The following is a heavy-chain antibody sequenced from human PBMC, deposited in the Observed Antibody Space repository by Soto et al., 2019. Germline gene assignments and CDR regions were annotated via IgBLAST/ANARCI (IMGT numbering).Heavy chain of an antibody. Sequence: SETLSLTCTVSGGSISSSGYYWGWIRQPPGKGLEWIASIYYSGSTYYNPSLKSRVTISVDTSKNQFSLKLSSVTAADTAVYYCARREYNYGSFDYWGQGTLVTVSS. J-gene: IGHJ4*02. V-gene: IGHV4-39*01. CDR1: GGSISSSGYY. CDR2: IYYSGST. CDR3: ARREYNYGSFDY. D-gene: IGHD5-18*01.